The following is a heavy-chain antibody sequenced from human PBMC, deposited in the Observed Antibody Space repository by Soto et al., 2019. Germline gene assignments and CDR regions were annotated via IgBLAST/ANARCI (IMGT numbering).Heavy chain of an antibody. CDR3: ALLGHTNYYYYGMDV. CDR2: IYLNDDK. V-gene: IGHV2-5*01. CDR1: GFSLSTSGVG. D-gene: IGHD1-26*01. Sequence: QITLKESGPPLVKPTQTLTLTRTFSGFSLSTSGVGVGWISQPPGKALEWLALIYLNDDKRYSPSLKSRLTITKDTSKNQVVLTMTNMDPVDTATYYCALLGHTNYYYYGMDVWGQGTTVTVSS. J-gene: IGHJ6*02.